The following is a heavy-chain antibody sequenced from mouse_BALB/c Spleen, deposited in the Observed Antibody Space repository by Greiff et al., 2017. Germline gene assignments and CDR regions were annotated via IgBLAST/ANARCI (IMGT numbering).Heavy chain of an antibody. Sequence: VKLMESGPGLVAPSQSLSITCTVSGFSLTSYGVHWVRQPPGKGLEWLGVIWAGGSTNYNSALMSRLSISKDNSKSQVFLKMNSLQTDDTAMYYCARDRGYDGYSDWYFDVWGAGTTVTVSS. CDR1: GFSLTSYG. CDR3: ARDRGYDGYSDWYFDV. J-gene: IGHJ1*01. D-gene: IGHD2-3*01. V-gene: IGHV2-9*02. CDR2: IWAGGST.